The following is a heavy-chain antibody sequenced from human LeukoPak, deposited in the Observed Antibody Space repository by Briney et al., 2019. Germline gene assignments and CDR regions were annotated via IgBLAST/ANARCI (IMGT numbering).Heavy chain of an antibody. Sequence: GGSLRLSCAASGFTLDDYAMHWVRQAPGKGLEWVSLISGDGGRTYYADSVKGRFTISRDNSKKSLFLQMNSLRTEDTALYYCSKDLHDRGYPDYWGQGTLVTVSS. CDR3: SKDLHDRGYPDY. CDR2: ISGDGGRT. J-gene: IGHJ4*02. D-gene: IGHD3-22*01. V-gene: IGHV3-43*02. CDR1: GFTLDDYA.